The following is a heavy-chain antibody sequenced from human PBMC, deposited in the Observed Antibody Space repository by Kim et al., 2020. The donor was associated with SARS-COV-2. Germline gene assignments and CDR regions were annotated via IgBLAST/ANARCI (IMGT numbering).Heavy chain of an antibody. V-gene: IGHV3-33*05. D-gene: IGHD3-10*01. Sequence: GGSLRLSCAASGFTFSSYGMHWVRQAPGKGLEWVAVISYDGSNKYYADSVKGRFTISRDNSKNTLYLQMNSLRAEDTAVYYCARDLYGSGSSLKNYYYYYGMDVWGQGTTVTVSS. CDR2: ISYDGSNK. J-gene: IGHJ6*02. CDR3: ARDLYGSGSSLKNYYYYYGMDV. CDR1: GFTFSSYG.